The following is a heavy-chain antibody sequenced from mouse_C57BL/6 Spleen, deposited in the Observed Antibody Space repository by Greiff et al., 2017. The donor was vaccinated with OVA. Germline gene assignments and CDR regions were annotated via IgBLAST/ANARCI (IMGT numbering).Heavy chain of an antibody. V-gene: IGHV1-72*01. Sequence: QVQLQQPGAELVKPGASVKLSCKASGYTFTSYWMHWVKQRPGRGLEWIGRIDPNSGGTKYNEKFKSKATLTVDKPSSTAYMQLSSLTSEDSAVYYCARGGYYGSSPRWYFEVWGTGTTVTVSS. J-gene: IGHJ1*03. CDR1: GYTFTSYW. CDR2: IDPNSGGT. D-gene: IGHD1-1*01. CDR3: ARGGYYGSSPRWYFEV.